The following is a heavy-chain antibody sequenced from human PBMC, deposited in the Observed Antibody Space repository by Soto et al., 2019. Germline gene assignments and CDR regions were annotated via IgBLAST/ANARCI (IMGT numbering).Heavy chain of an antibody. Sequence: PGGSLRLSCAASGFSFNTYAMCWVRQAPGKGLEWVAAIRDGGYSKYYADSVKGRFTISRDNSRNTLYLQMNSLRAEDTAVYYCARDPWRLDYWGQGTLVTAPQ. CDR1: GFSFNTYA. J-gene: IGHJ4*02. CDR2: IRDGGYSK. V-gene: IGHV3-23*01. CDR3: ARDPWRLDY.